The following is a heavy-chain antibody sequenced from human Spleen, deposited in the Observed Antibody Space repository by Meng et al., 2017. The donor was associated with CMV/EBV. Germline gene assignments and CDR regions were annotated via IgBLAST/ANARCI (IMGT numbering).Heavy chain of an antibody. Sequence: SETLSLTCAVSGGSISSTNWWSWVRQSPGKGLEWIGENWHSGNTNYNPSLKSRVTISMDKSKNQFSLRLNSVTAADTAVYYCARLGVIVPWGFDLWGQGALVTVSS. CDR1: GGSISSTNW. CDR3: ARLGVIVPWGFDL. CDR2: NWHSGNT. J-gene: IGHJ5*02. D-gene: IGHD3-3*01. V-gene: IGHV4-4*02.